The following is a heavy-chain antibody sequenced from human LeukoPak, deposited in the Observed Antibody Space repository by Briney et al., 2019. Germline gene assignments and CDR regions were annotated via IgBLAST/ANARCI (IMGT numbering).Heavy chain of an antibody. V-gene: IGHV3-48*04. CDR3: ARDISYDFWSLSGY. Sequence: GGSLRLSCAASGFTFSSYSMNWVRQAPGKGLEWVSYISSSSSTIYYADSVKGRFTISRDNAKNSLYLQMNSLRAEDTAVYYCARDISYDFWSLSGYWGQGTLVTVSS. CDR2: ISSSSSTI. J-gene: IGHJ4*02. D-gene: IGHD3-3*01. CDR1: GFTFSSYS.